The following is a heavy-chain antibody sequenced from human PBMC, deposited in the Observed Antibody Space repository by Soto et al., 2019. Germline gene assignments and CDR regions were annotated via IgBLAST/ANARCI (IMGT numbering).Heavy chain of an antibody. CDR1: GGSFSGYY. CDR2: INHSGST. Sequence: SETLSLTCAVYGGSFSGYYWSWIRQPPGKGLEWIGEINHSGSTNYNPSLKSRVTISVDTSKNQFSLKLSSVTAADTAVYYCARRGVWRAFYYYYGMDVWGQGTTVTVSS. J-gene: IGHJ6*02. CDR3: ARRGVWRAFYYYYGMDV. D-gene: IGHD3-3*01. V-gene: IGHV4-34*01.